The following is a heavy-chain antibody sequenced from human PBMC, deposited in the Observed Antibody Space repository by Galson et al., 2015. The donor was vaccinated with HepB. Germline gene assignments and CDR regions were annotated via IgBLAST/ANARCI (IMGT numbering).Heavy chain of an antibody. Sequence: QSGAEVTKPGESLRISCKASGYTFTGYYMHWVRQAPGQGLEWMGWINPNSGGTNYAQKFQGWVTMTRDTSISTAYMELSRLRSDDTAVYYCAREPPITIGTPRDYGMDVWGQGTTVTVSS. V-gene: IGHV1-2*04. CDR3: AREPPITIGTPRDYGMDV. D-gene: IGHD3-3*01. J-gene: IGHJ6*02. CDR2: INPNSGGT. CDR1: GYTFTGYY.